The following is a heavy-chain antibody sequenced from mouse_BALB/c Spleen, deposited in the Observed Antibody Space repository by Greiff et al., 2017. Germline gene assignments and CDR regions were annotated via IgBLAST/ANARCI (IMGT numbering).Heavy chain of an antibody. V-gene: IGHV1-69*02. Sequence: VQLQQPGAELVRPGASVKLSCKASGYTFTSYWINWVKQRPGQGLEWIGNIYPSDSYTNYNQKFKDKATLTVDKSSSTAYMQLSSPTSEDSAVYYCTRLWSFDVWGAGTTVTVSS. CDR3: TRLWSFDV. CDR2: IYPSDSYT. CDR1: GYTFTSYW. J-gene: IGHJ1*01.